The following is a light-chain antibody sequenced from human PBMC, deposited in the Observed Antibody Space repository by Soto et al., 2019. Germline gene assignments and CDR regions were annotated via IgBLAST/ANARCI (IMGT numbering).Light chain of an antibody. V-gene: IGLV2-14*03. Sequence: QSVLAQPASVSGSRGQSITISCTGTSSDVGRYNYVSWFQQHPGKVPKLIIYDVSNWPSGVSDRFSGSKSGNTASLTISGLHPEDEADYYCSSFTSSSTFVFGPGTKVTVL. CDR2: DVS. CDR3: SSFTSSSTFV. CDR1: SSDVGRYNY. J-gene: IGLJ1*01.